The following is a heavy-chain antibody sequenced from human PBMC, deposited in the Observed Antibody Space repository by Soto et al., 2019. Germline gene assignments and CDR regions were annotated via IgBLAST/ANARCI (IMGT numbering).Heavy chain of an antibody. V-gene: IGHV4-34*01. CDR1: GGSFSGYY. Sequence: QVQLQQWGAGLLKPSETLSLTCAVYGGSFSGYYWSWIRQPPGKGLEWIGEIIHSGSTNYNPSLKSRVTISVDTSKNQFSLKLSSVTAADTAVYYCARGGISSSWYGGYYYYYGMDVWGQGTTVTVSS. D-gene: IGHD6-13*01. CDR3: ARGGISSSWYGGYYYYYGMDV. J-gene: IGHJ6*02. CDR2: IIHSGST.